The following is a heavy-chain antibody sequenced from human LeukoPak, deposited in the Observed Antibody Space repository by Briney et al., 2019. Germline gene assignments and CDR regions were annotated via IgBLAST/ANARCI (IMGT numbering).Heavy chain of an antibody. V-gene: IGHV3-21*01. CDR2: ISSSRSYI. D-gene: IGHD4-23*01. J-gene: IGHJ4*02. CDR1: GFPFSSYG. CDR3: ARDRVVTKSFDY. Sequence: GGPLRLSCAASGFPFSSYGMQWLPQAPGKGLEGVTSISSSRSYIYYADSEERLFNISRDNAKNSASLQMNSQRGEDTAVYYCARDRVVTKSFDYWGQGTLVTVSS.